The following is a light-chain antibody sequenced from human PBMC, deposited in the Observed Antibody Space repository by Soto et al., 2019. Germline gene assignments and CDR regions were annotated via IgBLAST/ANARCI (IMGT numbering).Light chain of an antibody. CDR2: GTS. CDR3: QQYGPSLGT. V-gene: IGKV3-20*01. J-gene: IGKJ2*01. CDR1: QIISTVY. Sequence: EIVLTQSPDTLSFSPGERATLSCRTSQIISTVYLAWYQQKPGQPPRLLTYGTSYRAAGIPDRFSGGGSGTDFTLTISRLEPADSAVYYCQQYGPSLGTFGPGNRLEVK.